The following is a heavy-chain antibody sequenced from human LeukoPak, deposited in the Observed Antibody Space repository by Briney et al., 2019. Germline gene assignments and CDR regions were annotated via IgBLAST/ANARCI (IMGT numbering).Heavy chain of an antibody. Sequence: GASVKVSCKASGYTFTSYGISWVRQAPGQGLEWMGWISAYNGNTNYAQKLQGRVTMTTDTSTSTAYMELRSLRSDDTAVYYCARDGDDFWSGYPFDYWGQGTLVTVSS. CDR3: ARDGDDFWSGYPFDY. CDR2: ISAYNGNT. V-gene: IGHV1-18*01. D-gene: IGHD3-3*01. CDR1: GYTFTSYG. J-gene: IGHJ4*02.